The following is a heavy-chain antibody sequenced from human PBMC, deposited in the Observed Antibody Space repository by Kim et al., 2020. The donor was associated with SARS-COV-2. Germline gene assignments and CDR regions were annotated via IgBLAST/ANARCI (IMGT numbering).Heavy chain of an antibody. V-gene: IGHV3-23*01. CDR2: ISGSGGST. CDR3: AKAEGRYFAWLLDYYYGMDV. D-gene: IGHD3-9*01. J-gene: IGHJ6*02. CDR1: GFTFSSYA. Sequence: GGSLRLSCAASGFTFSSYAMSWVRQAPGKGLEWVSAISGSGGSTYYADSGKGRFTISRDNSKNTLYLQMNSLRAEDTAVYNCAKAEGRYFAWLLDYYYGMDVWGQGTTVTVSS.